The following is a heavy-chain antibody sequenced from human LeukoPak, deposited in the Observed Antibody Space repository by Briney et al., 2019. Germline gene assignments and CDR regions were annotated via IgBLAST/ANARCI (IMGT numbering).Heavy chain of an antibody. CDR1: GYTFTSYG. J-gene: IGHJ5*02. D-gene: IGHD6-13*01. V-gene: IGHV1-18*01. Sequence: GASVKVSCKASGYTFTSYGISWVRQAPGQGLEWMGGIIPIFGTANYAQKLQGRVTMTTDTSTSTAYMELRSLRSDDTAVYYCARDRRAALNWFDPWGQGTLVTVSS. CDR2: IIPIFGTA. CDR3: ARDRRAALNWFDP.